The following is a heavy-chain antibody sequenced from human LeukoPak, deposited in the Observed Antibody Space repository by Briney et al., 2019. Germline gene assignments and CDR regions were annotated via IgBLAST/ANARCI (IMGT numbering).Heavy chain of an antibody. D-gene: IGHD6-19*01. CDR3: AKAYSSGWDFDY. Sequence: PSQTLSVTCAISGYSVPRNSAPWHWMTQSPARGLEWLGRTYYRSKWYNDYAVSVKNRITIKPDTSKNQFSLQLKSVAPEDTAVYNCAKAYSSGWDFDYWGRGTLVTVSS. V-gene: IGHV6-1*01. CDR1: GYSVPRNSAP. CDR2: TYYRSKWYN. J-gene: IGHJ4*02.